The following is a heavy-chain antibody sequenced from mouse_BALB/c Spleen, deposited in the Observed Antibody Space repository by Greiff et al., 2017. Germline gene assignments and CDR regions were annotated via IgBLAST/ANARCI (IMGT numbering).Heavy chain of an antibody. CDR3: AKHTYGSSHYYAMDY. CDR1: GFSLTDYG. J-gene: IGHJ4*01. D-gene: IGHD1-1*01. V-gene: IGHV2-6-5*01. Sequence: VQLVESGPGLVAPSQSLSITCTVSGFSLTDYGVSWIRQPPGKGLEWLGVIWGGGSTYYNSALKSRLSISKDNSKSQVFLKMNSLQTDDTAMYYCAKHTYGSSHYYAMDYWGQGTSVTVSS. CDR2: IWGGGST.